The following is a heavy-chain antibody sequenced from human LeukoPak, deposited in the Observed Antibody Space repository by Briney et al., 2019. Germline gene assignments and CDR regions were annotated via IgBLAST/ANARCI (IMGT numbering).Heavy chain of an antibody. CDR3: AKEGLNIAADEYYFDY. V-gene: IGHV3-21*01. CDR2: INSSSVNI. Sequence: PGGSLRLSCAASGFMFISYSMSWVRQAPGKGLEWVSSINSSSVNIYYADSVKGLFTISRDNAGNSLYLQMNSLRAEDTAVYYCAKEGLNIAADEYYFDYWGQGTLVTVSS. D-gene: IGHD6-13*01. CDR1: GFMFISYS. J-gene: IGHJ4*02.